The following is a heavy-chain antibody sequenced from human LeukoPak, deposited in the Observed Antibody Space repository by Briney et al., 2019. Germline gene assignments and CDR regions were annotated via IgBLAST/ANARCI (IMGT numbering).Heavy chain of an antibody. CDR1: GFTFSTYA. Sequence: GGSLRLSCSASGFTFSTYAIHWVRQAPGEGLEYVSGISSNGGNTYNADSVKGRFTISRDNSKNTVNLQMSSLRAEETAVYYCVKRSGLYFDYWGQGILVTVSS. D-gene: IGHD1-26*01. CDR3: VKRSGLYFDY. J-gene: IGHJ4*02. V-gene: IGHV3-64D*09. CDR2: ISSNGGNT.